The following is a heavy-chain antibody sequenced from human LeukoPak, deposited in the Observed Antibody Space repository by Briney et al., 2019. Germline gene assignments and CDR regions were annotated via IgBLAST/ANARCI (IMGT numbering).Heavy chain of an antibody. CDR2: ISYDGSNK. CDR3: AKFAPIGI. CDR1: GFTFSSYG. Sequence: PGGSQRLSCAASGFTFSSYGMHWVRQAPGKGLEWVAVISYDGSNKYYADSVKGRFTISRDNSKNTLYLQMNSLRAEDTAVYYCAKFAPIGIWGQGTMVTVSS. D-gene: IGHD1-26*01. V-gene: IGHV3-30*18. J-gene: IGHJ3*02.